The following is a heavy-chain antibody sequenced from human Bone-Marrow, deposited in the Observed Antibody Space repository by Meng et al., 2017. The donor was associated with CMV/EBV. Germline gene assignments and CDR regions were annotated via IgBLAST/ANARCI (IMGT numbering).Heavy chain of an antibody. CDR3: ARAQIVGATTLFDY. D-gene: IGHD1-26*01. CDR1: GFTFSSYA. Sequence: GESLKISCAASGFTFSSYAMSWVRQAPGKGLEWVSVIYSGGSSTYYADSVKGRFTISRDNAKNSLYLQMNSLRAEDTAVYYCARAQIVGATTLFDYWGQGTRVTVSS. V-gene: IGHV3-23*03. CDR2: IYSGGSST. J-gene: IGHJ4*02.